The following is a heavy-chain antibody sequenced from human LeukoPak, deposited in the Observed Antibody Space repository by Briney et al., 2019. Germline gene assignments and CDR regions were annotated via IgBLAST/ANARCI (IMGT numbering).Heavy chain of an antibody. Sequence: PGGSLTLSCVASGFTFSSYGMHWVRQAPGKGLEWVAVIWYDGNNKYYADSVKGRFTISRDNSKNTVYLQMNSLRAEDTAVYYCAKYSSSWSQYNWLDPWGQGTLVTVSS. D-gene: IGHD6-13*01. J-gene: IGHJ5*02. V-gene: IGHV3-33*06. CDR3: AKYSSSWSQYNWLDP. CDR1: GFTFSSYG. CDR2: IWYDGNNK.